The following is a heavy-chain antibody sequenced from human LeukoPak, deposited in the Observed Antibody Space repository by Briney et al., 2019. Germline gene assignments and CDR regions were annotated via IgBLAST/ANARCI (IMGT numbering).Heavy chain of an antibody. Sequence: SETLSLTCAVSGGSITGHYWNWIRQTPGMRLEWIGYTSYSRTTIYNSYFKGRATMSIDTSKNHLYLNLTSVTATDTAVYYCAKLGHSDGWYSGAFDIWGHGTTVIVSS. D-gene: IGHD6-19*01. CDR1: GGSITGHY. CDR3: AKLGHSDGWYSGAFDI. V-gene: IGHV4-59*08. J-gene: IGHJ3*02. CDR2: TSYSRTT.